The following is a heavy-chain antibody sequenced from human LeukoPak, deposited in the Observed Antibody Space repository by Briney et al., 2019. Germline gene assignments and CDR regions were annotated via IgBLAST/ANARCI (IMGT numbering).Heavy chain of an antibody. Sequence: PRQSLIPACSPSALTFINDSTKWVRQAPEGGLGWVSSIISSIELSNYADSMKGRFTISRDHARNSMYLQMDSVRDLATAFYYCARWIGGIAWSYYFDYWGQGTLVTVSS. J-gene: IGHJ4*02. CDR2: IISSIELS. V-gene: IGHV3-21*04. CDR3: ARWIGGIAWSYYFDY. CDR1: ALTFINDS. D-gene: IGHD3-16*02.